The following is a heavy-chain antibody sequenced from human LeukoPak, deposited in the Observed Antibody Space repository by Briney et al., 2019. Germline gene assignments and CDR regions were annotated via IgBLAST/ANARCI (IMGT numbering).Heavy chain of an antibody. V-gene: IGHV1-2*04. CDR3: ARGGNVAAAGDALDY. D-gene: IGHD6-13*01. CDR1: GYTFTVYY. Sequence: APAVTVSFTASGYTFTVYYIPRVRQAPGQGLEWMGWINPNSGGTNYAQKFQGWVTMTRDTSISTAYMELSRRRSDDTAVYYCARGGNVAAAGDALDYWGQGTLVTVSS. CDR2: INPNSGGT. J-gene: IGHJ4*02.